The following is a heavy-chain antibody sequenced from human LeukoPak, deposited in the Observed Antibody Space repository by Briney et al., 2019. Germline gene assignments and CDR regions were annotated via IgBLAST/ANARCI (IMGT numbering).Heavy chain of an antibody. CDR3: ARDRWAVAGNFDY. V-gene: IGHV1-2*04. D-gene: IGHD6-19*01. J-gene: IGHJ4*02. CDR1: GYTFTGYY. CDR2: INPNSGGT. Sequence: ASVKVSCKASGYTFTGYYIHWVRQAPGQGLEWMGWINPNSGGTNYAQKFQGWVTMTRDTSISTAYMELSRLRSDDTAVYYCARDRWAVAGNFDYWGQGTLVTVSS.